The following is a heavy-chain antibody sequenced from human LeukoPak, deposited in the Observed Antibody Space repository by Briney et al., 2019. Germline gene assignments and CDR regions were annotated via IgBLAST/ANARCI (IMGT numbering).Heavy chain of an antibody. CDR3: ARDPMVLYYFDY. J-gene: IGHJ4*02. CDR1: GYTFTSYY. Sequence: GASVKVSCKASGYTFTSYYMHWVRQAPGQGLEWMGIINPSGGSTSYAQKFQGRVTMTRDMSTSTVYMELSSLRSEDTAVYYCARDPMVLYYFDYWGQGTLVTVSS. V-gene: IGHV1-46*01. CDR2: INPSGGST. D-gene: IGHD3-10*01.